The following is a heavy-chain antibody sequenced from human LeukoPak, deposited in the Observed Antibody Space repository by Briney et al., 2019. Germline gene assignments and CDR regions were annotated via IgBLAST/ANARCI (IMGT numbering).Heavy chain of an antibody. Sequence: SETLSLTCTVSGGSISSYYWSWIRQPPGKGLEWIGYIYYSGSTNYNPSLKSRVTISVDTSKNQFSLKLSSVTAADTAVYYCARGNECSYGPNWFDPWGQGTLVTVSS. V-gene: IGHV4-59*12. D-gene: IGHD5-18*01. J-gene: IGHJ5*02. CDR1: GGSISSYY. CDR3: ARGNECSYGPNWFDP. CDR2: IYYSGST.